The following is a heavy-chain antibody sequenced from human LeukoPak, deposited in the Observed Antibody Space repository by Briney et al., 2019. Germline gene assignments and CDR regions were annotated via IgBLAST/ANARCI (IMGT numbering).Heavy chain of an antibody. D-gene: IGHD3-9*01. V-gene: IGHV5-51*01. CDR1: GYSFTSYR. CDR2: IYPGDSDT. Sequence: GESLKISCKGSGYSFTSYRIGWVRQMPGKGLEWMGIIYPGDSDTRYSPSFQGQVTISADKSIGTAYLQWSSLKASDTAMYYCARHYHYDILTGYPYGMDVWGQGTTVTVSS. CDR3: ARHYHYDILTGYPYGMDV. J-gene: IGHJ6*02.